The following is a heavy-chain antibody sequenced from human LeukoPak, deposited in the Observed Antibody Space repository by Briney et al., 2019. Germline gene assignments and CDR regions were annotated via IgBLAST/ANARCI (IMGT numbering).Heavy chain of an antibody. V-gene: IGHV3-30*03. Sequence: GGSLRLSCAASGFTFSSYWMSWVRQAPHKGLEWMSIISYDGSDEYYADSVKGRFTISRDNSRDTLFLQMDRLTTGDTAVYYCARGYGGNSAGFDYWGQGTLVTVSS. D-gene: IGHD4-23*01. J-gene: IGHJ4*02. CDR3: ARGYGGNSAGFDY. CDR1: GFTFSSYW. CDR2: ISYDGSDE.